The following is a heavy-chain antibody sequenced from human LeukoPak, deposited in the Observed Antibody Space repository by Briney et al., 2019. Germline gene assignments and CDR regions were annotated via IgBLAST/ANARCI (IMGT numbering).Heavy chain of an antibody. CDR2: IGGGGPTT. CDR1: GFTFSTYA. Sequence: GGSLRLSCAASGFTFSTYAMNWVRQAPAKGLEWVSTIGGGGPTTDYADSVKNRFTISRDNSKNTLYLQMNSLRAEDTAVYFCARGFLGGTDQYFDSWGQGTLVTVSS. D-gene: IGHD6-19*01. V-gene: IGHV3-23*01. CDR3: ARGFLGGTDQYFDS. J-gene: IGHJ4*02.